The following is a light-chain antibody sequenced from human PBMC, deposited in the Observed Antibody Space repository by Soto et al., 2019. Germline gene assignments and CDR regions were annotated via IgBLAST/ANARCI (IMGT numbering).Light chain of an antibody. J-gene: IGKJ4*01. CDR1: QSVTSN. Sequence: EIVLTQSPGILSLSPGERATLSCRASQSVTSNLAWYQQKPGQAPRLLIYGASTRATGIPARFSGSGSGTEFTLTISSLQSEDFAVYYCQQFNNWPLFGGGTKVDIK. CDR3: QQFNNWPL. V-gene: IGKV3-15*01. CDR2: GAS.